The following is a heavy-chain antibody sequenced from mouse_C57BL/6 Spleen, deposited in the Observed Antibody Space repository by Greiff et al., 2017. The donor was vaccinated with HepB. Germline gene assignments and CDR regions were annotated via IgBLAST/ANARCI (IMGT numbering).Heavy chain of an antibody. CDR3: AGFYAMDY. J-gene: IGHJ4*01. Sequence: EVQLQESGPELVKPGASVKISCKASGYSFTGYYMNWVKQSPEKSLEWIGEINPSTGGTTYNQKFKAKATLTVDKSSSTAYMQLKSLTSEDSAVYYCAGFYAMDYWGQGTSVTVSS. CDR2: INPSTGGT. CDR1: GYSFTGYY. V-gene: IGHV1-42*01.